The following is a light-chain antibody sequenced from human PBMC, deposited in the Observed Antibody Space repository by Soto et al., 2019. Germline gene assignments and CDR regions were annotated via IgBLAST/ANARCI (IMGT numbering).Light chain of an antibody. CDR1: QSVSSSY. V-gene: IGKV3-20*01. CDR2: GAS. J-gene: IGKJ2*01. CDR3: QQYGSSPLYT. Sequence: EIVLTQSPGTLSLSPGERATLSCRSSQSVSSSYLAWYQQKPGQAPRLLIYGASSRATGIPDRFSGSGSGTDFTLSISRLEPEVFAMYYCQQYGSSPLYTFGQGTKLEIK.